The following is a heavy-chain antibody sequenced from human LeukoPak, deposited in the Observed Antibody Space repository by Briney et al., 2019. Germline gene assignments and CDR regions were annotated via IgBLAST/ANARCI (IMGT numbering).Heavy chain of an antibody. J-gene: IGHJ4*02. CDR3: ARNHCTNGVCRDY. Sequence: TSETLSLTCAVYGGSFSGYYWSWIRQPPGKGLEWIGEINHSGSTNYNPSLKSRVTISVDTSKDQFSLKLSSVTAADTAVYYCARNHCTNGVCRDYWGQGTLVTVSS. V-gene: IGHV4-34*01. CDR1: GGSFSGYY. D-gene: IGHD2-8*01. CDR2: INHSGST.